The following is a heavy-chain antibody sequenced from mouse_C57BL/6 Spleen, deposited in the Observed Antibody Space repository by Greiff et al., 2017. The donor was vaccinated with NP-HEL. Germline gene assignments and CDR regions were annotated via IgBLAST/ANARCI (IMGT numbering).Heavy chain of an antibody. J-gene: IGHJ2*01. D-gene: IGHD1-1*01. V-gene: IGHV1-66*01. CDR3: ARSAVVARGYFDY. CDR1: GYSFTSYY. Sequence: QVQLQQSGPELVKPGASVKISCKASGYSFTSYYIHWVKQRPGQGLEWIGWIYPGSGNTKYNEKFKGKATLTADTSSSTAYMQLSSLTSEDSAVYYCARSAVVARGYFDYWGQGTTLTVSS. CDR2: IYPGSGNT.